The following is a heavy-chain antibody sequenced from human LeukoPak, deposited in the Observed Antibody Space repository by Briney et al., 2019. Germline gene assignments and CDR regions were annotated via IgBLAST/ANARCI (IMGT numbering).Heavy chain of an antibody. J-gene: IGHJ4*02. CDR2: IYYSGST. V-gene: IGHV4-59*01. CDR3: ARRTYYYDSSGYYFDY. Sequence: PSETLSLXCTVSGGSISSYYWSWIRQPPGKGLEWIGYIYYSGSTNYNPSLKSRVTISVDTSKNQFSLKLSSVTAADTAVYYCARRTYYYDSSGYYFDYWGQGTLVTVSS. CDR1: GGSISSYY. D-gene: IGHD3-22*01.